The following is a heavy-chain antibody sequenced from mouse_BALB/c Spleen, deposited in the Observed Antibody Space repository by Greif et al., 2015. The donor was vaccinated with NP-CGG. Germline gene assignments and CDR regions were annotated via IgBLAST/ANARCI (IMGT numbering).Heavy chain of an antibody. CDR2: IYPGSGNT. Sequence: QVQLQQSGAELARPGASVKLSCKASGYTFTDYYINWVKQRTGQGLEWIGEIYPGSGNTYYNEKFKGKATLTADKSSSTAYMQLSSLTSEDSAVYFCARRGDYFDYWGQGTTLTVSS. CDR1: GYTFTDYY. J-gene: IGHJ2*01. V-gene: IGHV1-77*01. CDR3: ARRGDYFDY.